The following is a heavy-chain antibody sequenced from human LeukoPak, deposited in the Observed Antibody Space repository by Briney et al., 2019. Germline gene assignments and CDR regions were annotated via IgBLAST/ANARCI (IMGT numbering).Heavy chain of an antibody. V-gene: IGHV3-30*04. D-gene: IGHD1-26*01. J-gene: IGHJ4*02. Sequence: GGSLRLSCAASGFTFSSYAMHWVRQAPGKGLEWVAVISYDGSNKYYADSVKGRFTISRDNSKNTLYLQMNSLRAEDTAVYYCAKDEYGGSYSLDYWGQGTLVTVSS. CDR3: AKDEYGGSYSLDY. CDR2: ISYDGSNK. CDR1: GFTFSSYA.